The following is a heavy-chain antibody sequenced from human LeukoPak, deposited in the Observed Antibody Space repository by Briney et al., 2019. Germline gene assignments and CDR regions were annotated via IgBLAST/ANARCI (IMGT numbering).Heavy chain of an antibody. J-gene: IGHJ4*02. V-gene: IGHV1-18*01. CDR1: GYTFTSYG. CDR3: ARSYDILTGYSYDFDY. CDR2: ISAYNGNT. D-gene: IGHD3-9*01. Sequence: ASVKVSCKASGYTFTSYGISWVRQAPGQGLEWMGWISAYNGNTNYAQKLQGRVTMTTDTSTSTAYMELRSLRSDDTAVYYCARSYDILTGYSYDFDYWGQGTLVTVSS.